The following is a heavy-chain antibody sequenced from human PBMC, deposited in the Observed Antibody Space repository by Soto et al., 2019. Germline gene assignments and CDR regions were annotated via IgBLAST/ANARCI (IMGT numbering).Heavy chain of an antibody. CDR3: ARGMRRGSGSFDY. D-gene: IGHD3-10*01. Sequence: QVQLQESGPGLVKPSETLSLTCTVSGGSISSYYWSWIRQPPGKGLEWIGYIYYSGSTNYNPSLKSRVTISVDTSKNQFSLKLSSVTAADTAVYYCARGMRRGSGSFDYWGQGTLVTVSS. J-gene: IGHJ4*02. CDR2: IYYSGST. V-gene: IGHV4-59*01. CDR1: GGSISSYY.